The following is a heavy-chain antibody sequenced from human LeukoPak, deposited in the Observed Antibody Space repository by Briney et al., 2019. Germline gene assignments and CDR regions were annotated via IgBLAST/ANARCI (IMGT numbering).Heavy chain of an antibody. D-gene: IGHD4-11*01. CDR3: ARDPRDSNHYGNYYYYGMDV. CDR1: GGSISSYY. J-gene: IGHJ6*02. V-gene: IGHV3-11*06. CDR2: VSSSSSYT. Sequence: LSLTCTVSGGSISSYYWSWIRQAPGKGLEWVSYVSSSSSYTNYADSVKGRFTISRDNAKNSLYLQMNSLRAEDTAVYYCARDPRDSNHYGNYYYYGMDVWGQGTTVTVSS.